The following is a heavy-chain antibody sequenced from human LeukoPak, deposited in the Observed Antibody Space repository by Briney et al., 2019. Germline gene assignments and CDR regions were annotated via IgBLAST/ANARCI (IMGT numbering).Heavy chain of an antibody. CDR3: ARGEANYDFWSGYYAWFDP. D-gene: IGHD3-3*01. CDR1: GGSISSYY. CDR2: IYYSGST. Sequence: SETLSLTCTVSGGSISSYYWSWIRQPPGKGLEWIGYIYYSGSTNYNPSLKSRVTISVDTSKDQFSLKLSSVTAADTAVYYCARGEANYDFWSGYYAWFDPWGQGTLVTVSS. V-gene: IGHV4-59*12. J-gene: IGHJ5*02.